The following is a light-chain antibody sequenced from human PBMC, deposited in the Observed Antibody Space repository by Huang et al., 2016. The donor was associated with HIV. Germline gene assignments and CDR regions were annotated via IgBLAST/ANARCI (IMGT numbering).Light chain of an antibody. CDR1: QTVTNNY. CDR2: GAS. CDR3: QQFGSSPPYS. J-gene: IGKJ2*03. V-gene: IGKV3-20*01. Sequence: IVLTQSPDTLSLSPGERATVSCRASQTVTNNYLAWYQQRPGQAPRLLIDGASTRATGIPDRFSGSGSGTDFTLTISRLEPKDFVVYYCQQFGSSPPYSFGQGTKLEIK.